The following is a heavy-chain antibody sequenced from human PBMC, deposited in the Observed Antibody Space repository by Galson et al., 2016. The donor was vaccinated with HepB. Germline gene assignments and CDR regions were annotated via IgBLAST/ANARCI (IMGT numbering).Heavy chain of an antibody. V-gene: IGHV3-13*01. CDR3: ARALLGGGAGGSDTVAVPSAMDH. D-gene: IGHD2-2*01. CDR2: IGSAGDT. CDR1: GFIFSDYD. J-gene: IGHJ4*02. Sequence: SLRLSCAASGFIFSDYDMHWVRQVTGKSLEWVSAIGSAGDTFYPGSVKGRFTISRENAKNSLYLQMNGLRAGDTAVYYCARALLGGGAGGSDTVAVPSAMDHWGQGTLVTVSS.